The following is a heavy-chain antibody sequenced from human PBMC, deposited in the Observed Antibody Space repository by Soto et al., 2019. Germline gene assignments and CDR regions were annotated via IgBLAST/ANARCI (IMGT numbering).Heavy chain of an antibody. CDR2: INKDGSTT. J-gene: IGHJ4*02. V-gene: IGHV3-74*01. Sequence: GGSLRLSCAVSGFAFSNYWMHWVRQAPGKGLLYLSYINKDGSTTNYADSVKGRFTISRDNAKNSLYLQMNSLRAEDTAVYYCARDQWELLGTPAYWGQGTLVTVSS. CDR1: GFAFSNYW. CDR3: ARDQWELLGTPAY. D-gene: IGHD1-26*01.